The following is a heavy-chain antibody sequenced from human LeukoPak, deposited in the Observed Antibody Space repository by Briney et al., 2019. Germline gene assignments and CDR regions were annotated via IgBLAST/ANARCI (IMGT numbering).Heavy chain of an antibody. CDR3: ARENRATSVFGAFDI. CDR1: GGSISSGGYS. Sequence: PSETLSLTCAVSGGSISSGGYSWSWLRQPPGKGLEWIGYIYHSGSTYYNPSLKSRVTISVDRSKNQFSLKLSSVTAADTAVYYCARENRATSVFGAFDIWGQGTMVTVSS. D-gene: IGHD3-10*01. V-gene: IGHV4-30-2*01. CDR2: IYHSGST. J-gene: IGHJ3*02.